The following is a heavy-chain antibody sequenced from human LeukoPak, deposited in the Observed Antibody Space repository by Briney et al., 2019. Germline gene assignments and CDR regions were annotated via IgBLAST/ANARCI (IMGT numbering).Heavy chain of an antibody. Sequence: GGSLRLSCATSGFTFSFYGMHWVRQAPGKGLEWAAFIQYDGSYKFYADSVQGRFSISRDNSKNTLFLQMNSLRPDDTAVYYCAKTSDQLLYSKFDFWGQGTLVTVSS. D-gene: IGHD2-2*02. CDR3: AKTSDQLLYSKFDF. V-gene: IGHV3-30*02. J-gene: IGHJ4*02. CDR1: GFTFSFYG. CDR2: IQYDGSYK.